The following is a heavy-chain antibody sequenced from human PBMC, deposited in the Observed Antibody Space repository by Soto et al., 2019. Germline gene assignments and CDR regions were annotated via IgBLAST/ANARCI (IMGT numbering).Heavy chain of an antibody. D-gene: IGHD4-17*01. V-gene: IGHV1-18*01. CDR1: GYTFTSYG. Sequence: QVQLVQSGAEVKKPGASVKVSCKASGYTFTSYGISWVRQAPGQGLEWMGWISAYNGNTNYPQNLQGRVTMTTDTSTSTAYRVLRSLRSDCTAVYFCAREGVGAIEGVHYGDGVDVWGQGTTVTVSS. CDR2: ISAYNGNT. CDR3: AREGVGAIEGVHYGDGVDV. J-gene: IGHJ6*02.